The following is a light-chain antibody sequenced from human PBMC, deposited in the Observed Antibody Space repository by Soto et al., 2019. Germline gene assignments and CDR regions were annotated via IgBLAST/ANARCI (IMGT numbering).Light chain of an antibody. Sequence: EIVMTQSPATLSVSPGERGTLSFRASQSVSSKLAWYQQKPGQAPRLLIYGASTRATGIPARFSGSGSGTEFTLTISSLQSEDFAVYHCQQYNNWPWTFGQGTKVDIK. V-gene: IGKV3-15*01. CDR3: QQYNNWPWT. CDR2: GAS. J-gene: IGKJ1*01. CDR1: QSVSSK.